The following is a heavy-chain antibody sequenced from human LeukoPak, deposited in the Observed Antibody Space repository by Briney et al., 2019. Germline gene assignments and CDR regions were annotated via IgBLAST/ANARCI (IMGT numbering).Heavy chain of an antibody. J-gene: IGHJ4*02. CDR3: AKDRRGVVAATFDY. V-gene: IGHV3-23*01. D-gene: IGHD2-15*01. CDR1: GFTFSSYA. CDR2: ISGSGGST. Sequence: PGGSLRLSCAVSGFTFSSYAMSWVRQAPGKGLEWVSAISGSGGSTYYADSVKGRFTISRDNSKNTLYLQMNSLRAEDTAVYYCAKDRRGVVAATFDYWGQGTLVTVSS.